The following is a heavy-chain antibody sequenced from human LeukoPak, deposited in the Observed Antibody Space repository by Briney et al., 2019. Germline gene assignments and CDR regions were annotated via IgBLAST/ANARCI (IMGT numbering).Heavy chain of an antibody. J-gene: IGHJ6*03. CDR1: GYTFTSYA. Sequence: ASVKVSCKASGYTFTSYAMNWVRQAPGQGLEWMGWINTNTGNPTYAQGFTGRFVFSLDTSVSTAYLQISSLKAEDTAVYYCARGRTVVRYYYYYMDVWGKGTTVTVSS. CDR2: INTNTGNP. CDR3: ARGRTVVRYYYYYMDV. D-gene: IGHD4-23*01. V-gene: IGHV7-4-1*02.